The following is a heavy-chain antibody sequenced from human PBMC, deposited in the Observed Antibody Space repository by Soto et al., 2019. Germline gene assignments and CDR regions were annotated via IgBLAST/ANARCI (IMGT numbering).Heavy chain of an antibody. D-gene: IGHD6-19*01. CDR1: GGTFSSYA. V-gene: IGHV1-69*12. J-gene: IGHJ4*02. CDR2: IIPIFGTA. CDR3: ARGNSSCWYVGNDY. Sequence: QVQLVQSGAEVKKPGSSVKVSCKASGGTFSSYAISWVRQAPGQGLEWMGGIIPIFGTANYAQKFQGRVTITANESTGSVYMELSSLRSEDTAVYSCARGNSSCWYVGNDYWCQGNLVTVSS.